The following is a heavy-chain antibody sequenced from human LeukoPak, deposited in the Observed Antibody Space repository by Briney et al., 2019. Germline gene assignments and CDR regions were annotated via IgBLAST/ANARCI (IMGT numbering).Heavy chain of an antibody. V-gene: IGHV4-59*01. CDR1: GGSISSYY. J-gene: IGHJ4*02. CDR3: ASITMVRGGIDY. CDR2: IYYSGST. D-gene: IGHD3-10*01. Sequence: SETLSLTCTVSGGSISSYYWSWIRQPPGKGLEWIGYIYYSGSTSYNPSLKSRVTISVDTSKNQFSLKLSSVTAADTAVYYCASITMVRGGIDYWGQGTLVTVSS.